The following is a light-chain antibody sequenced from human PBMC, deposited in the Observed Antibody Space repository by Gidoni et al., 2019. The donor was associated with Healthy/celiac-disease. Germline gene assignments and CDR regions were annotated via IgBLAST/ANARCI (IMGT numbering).Light chain of an antibody. Sequence: QSALTQPASVSGSPGQSITISCTGTSSDGGGYNYVSWYQQHPGKAPKLMIYEVSNRPSGFSNRFSGSKSGNTASLTISGLQAEDEADYYCSSYTSSSTRVVFGGGTKLTVL. V-gene: IGLV2-14*01. CDR2: EVS. CDR3: SSYTSSSTRVV. CDR1: SSDGGGYNY. J-gene: IGLJ2*01.